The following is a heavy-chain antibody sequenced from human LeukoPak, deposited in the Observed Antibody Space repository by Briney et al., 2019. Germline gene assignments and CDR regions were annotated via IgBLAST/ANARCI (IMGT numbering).Heavy chain of an antibody. Sequence: GGSLRLSCAASGFAFSGYAMSWVRQAPGKGLEWVSGVSISGDITSHADSVKGRFTISRDNSKNTVFLQMNSLRPEDTAAYYCAKGGWFGQSPSDVFGMWGQGTMVTVSS. V-gene: IGHV3-23*01. CDR2: VSISGDIT. CDR3: AKGGWFGQSPSDVFGM. CDR1: GFAFSGYA. J-gene: IGHJ3*02. D-gene: IGHD3-10*01.